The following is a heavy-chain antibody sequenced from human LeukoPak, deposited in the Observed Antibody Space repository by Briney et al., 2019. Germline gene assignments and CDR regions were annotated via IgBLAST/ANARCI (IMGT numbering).Heavy chain of an antibody. D-gene: IGHD6-19*01. CDR1: GYTFTVYY. Sequence: ASVKVSFKASGYTFTVYYMHWVRQDPGQGREWMGWINPNSGGTNYAQKFQGRVTMTRDTAISTAYMELSRLRSDHTAVYYCARGVAGSYYYYYMDVWGKGTTVTISS. CDR2: INPNSGGT. J-gene: IGHJ6*03. CDR3: ARGVAGSYYYYYMDV. V-gene: IGHV1-2*02.